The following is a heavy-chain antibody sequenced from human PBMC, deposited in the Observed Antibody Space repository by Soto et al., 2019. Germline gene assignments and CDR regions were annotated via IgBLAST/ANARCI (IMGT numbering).Heavy chain of an antibody. Sequence: LETLSLTCTVSGGSFKSGSYSWSWIRQPPGKGLEWIGYVYHTGRTSYNPSLKSRVSISMDTSKNQFSLDLDSVTAADTAVYFCARDFAYFDSRGQGTLVTVSS. V-gene: IGHV4-61*01. D-gene: IGHD3-3*01. CDR2: VYHTGRT. J-gene: IGHJ4*02. CDR1: GGSFKSGSYS. CDR3: ARDFAYFDS.